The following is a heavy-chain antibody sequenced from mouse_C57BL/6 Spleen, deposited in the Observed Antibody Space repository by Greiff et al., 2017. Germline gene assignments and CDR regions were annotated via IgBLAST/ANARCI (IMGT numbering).Heavy chain of an antibody. D-gene: IGHD1-1*01. J-gene: IGHJ2*01. V-gene: IGHV1-55*01. CDR3: ASYYGSSYDYFDY. Sequence: QVQLQQPGAELVKPGASVKMSCKASGYTFTSYWITWVKQRPGQGLEWIGDIYPGSGSTNYNEKFKGTATLTVDTSSSTAYMQLSSLTSEDSAVYYCASYYGSSYDYFDYWGQGTTLTVSA. CDR2: IYPGSGST. CDR1: GYTFTSYW.